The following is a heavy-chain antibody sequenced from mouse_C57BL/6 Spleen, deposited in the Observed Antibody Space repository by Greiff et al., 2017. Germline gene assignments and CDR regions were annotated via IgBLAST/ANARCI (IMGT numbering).Heavy chain of an antibody. V-gene: IGHV1-82*01. Sequence: QVQLQQSGPELVKPGASVKISCKASGYAFSSSWMNWVKQRPGKGLEWIGRIYPGDGDTNYNGKFKGKATLTADKSSSTAYMQLSSLTSEDAAVYFCASGHYYSNSYDMDYWGQGTTLTVSS. J-gene: IGHJ2*01. CDR3: ASGHYYSNSYDMDY. CDR2: IYPGDGDT. D-gene: IGHD1-1*01. CDR1: GYAFSSSW.